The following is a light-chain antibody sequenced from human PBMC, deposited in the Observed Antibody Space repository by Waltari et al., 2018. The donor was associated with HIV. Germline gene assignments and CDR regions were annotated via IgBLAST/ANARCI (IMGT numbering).Light chain of an antibody. V-gene: IGLV2-11*01. CDR3: CSYAGTVV. CDR2: DVS. Sequence: QSALTQPRSVSGSPGQSVTISCTGTSSDVGGSNSVSWYQHHPGKARKLMIYDVSKRPSGVPDRFSGSKSGNTASLTISGLQAEDEADYYCCSYAGTVVFGGGTKLTVL. J-gene: IGLJ2*01. CDR1: SSDVGGSNS.